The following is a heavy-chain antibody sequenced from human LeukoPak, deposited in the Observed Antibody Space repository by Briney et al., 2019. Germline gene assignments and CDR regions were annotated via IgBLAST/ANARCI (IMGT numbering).Heavy chain of an antibody. D-gene: IGHD3-9*01. V-gene: IGHV3-11*01. Sequence: PGGSLRLSCAASGFTFSDYKMNWVRQAPGKGLEWVSYITNGGSTIHHADSVKGRFTISRDNAKKTLYLQMNSLRAEDTAVYYCARSIGLTGGGVDVWGQGTTVTVSS. CDR2: ITNGGSTI. CDR3: ARSIGLTGGGVDV. CDR1: GFTFSDYK. J-gene: IGHJ6*02.